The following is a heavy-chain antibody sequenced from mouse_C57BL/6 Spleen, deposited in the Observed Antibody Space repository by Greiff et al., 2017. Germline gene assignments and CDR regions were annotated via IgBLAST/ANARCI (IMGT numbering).Heavy chain of an antibody. D-gene: IGHD1-1*01. J-gene: IGHJ4*01. CDR1: GYTFTDYY. V-gene: IGHV1-76*01. CDR2: IYPGSGNT. CDR3: ARWVYYGSSSYYAMDY. Sequence: QVQLQQSGAELVRPGASVKLSCKASGYTFTDYYINWVKQRPGQGLEWIARIYPGSGNTYYNEKFKGKATLAAEKSSSTAYMQLSSLTSEDSAVYFCARWVYYGSSSYYAMDYWGQGTSVTVSS.